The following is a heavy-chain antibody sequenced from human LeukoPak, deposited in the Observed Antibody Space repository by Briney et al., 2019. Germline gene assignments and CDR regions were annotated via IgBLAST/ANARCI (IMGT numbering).Heavy chain of an antibody. CDR3: ARGALLWFGDRMEYYFDY. J-gene: IGHJ4*02. CDR2: INHSGNT. D-gene: IGHD3-10*01. Sequence: SETLSLTCAVYGGSFSGYYWSWIRQPPGKGLEWIGEINHSGNTNSNPSLKSRVTMSVDTSKNQFSLKLSSMTAADTAVYYCARGALLWFGDRMEYYFDYWGQGTLLTVSS. CDR1: GGSFSGYY. V-gene: IGHV4-34*01.